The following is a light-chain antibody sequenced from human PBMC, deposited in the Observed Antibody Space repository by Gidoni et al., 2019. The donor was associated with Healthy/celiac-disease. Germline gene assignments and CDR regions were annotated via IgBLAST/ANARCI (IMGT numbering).Light chain of an antibody. V-gene: IGKV1-39*01. J-gene: IGKJ2*01. CDR3: PQSYSTPPDT. Sequence: DIQMTQSPSSLSASVGDRVTITCRASQSISSYLNWYPQKPGKAPKLLIYAASSLQSGVPSRFSGSGSGTDFTLTISSLQPEDFATYYCPQSYSTPPDTFGQGTKLEIK. CDR2: AAS. CDR1: QSISSY.